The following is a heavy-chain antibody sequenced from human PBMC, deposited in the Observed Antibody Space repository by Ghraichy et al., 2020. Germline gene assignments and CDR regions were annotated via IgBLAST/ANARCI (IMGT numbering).Heavy chain of an antibody. V-gene: IGHV3-21*01. J-gene: IGHJ6*02. CDR1: GFTFSSYS. D-gene: IGHD3-22*01. Sequence: GGSLRLSCAASGFTFSSYSMNWVRQAPGKGLEWVSSISSSSSYIYYADSVKGRFTISRDNAKNSLYLQMNSLRAEDTAVYYCARDNYYDSSGRYYYYGMDVWGQGTTVTVSS. CDR3: ARDNYYDSSGRYYYYGMDV. CDR2: ISSSSSYI.